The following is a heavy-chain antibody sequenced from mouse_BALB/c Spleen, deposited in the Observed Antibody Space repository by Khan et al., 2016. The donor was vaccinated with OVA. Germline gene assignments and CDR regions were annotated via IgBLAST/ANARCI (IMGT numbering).Heavy chain of an antibody. J-gene: IGHJ2*01. CDR1: GFSLTSYG. CDR3: ARLEDI. V-gene: IGHV2-9*02. CDR2: IWAGGST. D-gene: IGHD1-3*01. Sequence: VQLKQSGPGLVAPSQSLSITCTVSGFSLTSYGVHWVRQPPGKGRERLGVIWAGGSTNYNSALMSSLSISKDNSKSQGLLKMTSVQTKHTAMYYCARLEDIWGQGTTLTVSS.